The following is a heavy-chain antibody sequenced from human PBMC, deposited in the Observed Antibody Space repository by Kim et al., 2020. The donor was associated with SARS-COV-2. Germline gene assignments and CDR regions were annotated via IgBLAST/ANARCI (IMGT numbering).Heavy chain of an antibody. V-gene: IGHV1-8*01. J-gene: IGHJ4*02. Sequence: AHKLQGRVTMTRNTSISTVYMELSSLRSEDTAVYYCARGLNTYSSSWMDYWGQGTLVTVSS. CDR3: ARGLNTYSSSWMDY. D-gene: IGHD6-13*01.